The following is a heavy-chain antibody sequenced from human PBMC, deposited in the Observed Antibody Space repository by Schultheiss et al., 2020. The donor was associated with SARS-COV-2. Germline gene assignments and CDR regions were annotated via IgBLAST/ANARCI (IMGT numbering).Heavy chain of an antibody. D-gene: IGHD3-10*01. Sequence: ASVKVSCKASGGTFSSYAISWVRQAPGQGLEWMGWINPNSGGTNYAQKFQGRVTMTRDTSISTAYMELNSLTSDDTAVYYCASQMTGYMDVWGKGTTVTVSS. V-gene: IGHV1-2*02. CDR2: INPNSGGT. CDR1: GGTFSSYA. J-gene: IGHJ6*03. CDR3: ASQMTGYMDV.